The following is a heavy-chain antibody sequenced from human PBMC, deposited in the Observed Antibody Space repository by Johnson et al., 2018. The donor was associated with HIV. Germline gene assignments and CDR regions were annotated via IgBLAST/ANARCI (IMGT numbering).Heavy chain of an antibody. Sequence: VQLVESGGGVVRPGGSLRLSCAASGFTFDDYGMSWVRQAPGKGLEWVGRIKSKTDGGTTDYAAPVTGRFTISRDDSKNTLYLQMNSLKTEDPAVDYCARVLMRGAYYYAGSGYYIWGQGTMVTVSS. V-gene: IGHV3-15*01. CDR1: GFTFDDYG. CDR2: IKSKTDGGTT. J-gene: IGHJ3*02. CDR3: ARVLMRGAYYYAGSGYYI. D-gene: IGHD3-22*01.